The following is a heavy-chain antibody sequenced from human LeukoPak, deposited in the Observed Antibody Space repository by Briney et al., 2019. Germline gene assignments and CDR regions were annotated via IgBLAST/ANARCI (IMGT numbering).Heavy chain of an antibody. CDR1: GFTFNSYA. V-gene: IGHV3-23*01. J-gene: IGHJ4*02. CDR3: AKEYGGWYYFDY. D-gene: IGHD6-19*01. CDR2: ISGSGGST. Sequence: GGSLRLSCAASGFTFNSYAMSWVRQAPEKGLEWVSAISGSGGSTYYADSVKGRFTISRDNSKNTLYLQMNSLRAEDTAVYYCAKEYGGWYYFDYWGQGTLVTVSS.